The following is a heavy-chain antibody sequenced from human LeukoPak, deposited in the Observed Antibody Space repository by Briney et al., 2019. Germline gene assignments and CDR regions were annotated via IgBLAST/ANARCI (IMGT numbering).Heavy chain of an antibody. CDR1: GGSFSGYY. D-gene: IGHD6-13*01. CDR3: ATIIAAAGHKEYFQH. J-gene: IGHJ1*01. CDR2: INHSGST. Sequence: RPSETLSLTCAVYGGSFSGYYWSWIRQPPGKGLEWIGEINHSGSTNYNPSLKSRVTISVDTSKNQFSLKLSSVTAADTAVYYCATIIAAAGHKEYFQHWGQGTLVTVSS. V-gene: IGHV4-34*01.